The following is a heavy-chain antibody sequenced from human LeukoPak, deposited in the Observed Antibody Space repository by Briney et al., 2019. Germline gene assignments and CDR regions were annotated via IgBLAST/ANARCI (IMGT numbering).Heavy chain of an antibody. CDR3: PTIRGYTSSWPFDY. J-gene: IGHJ4*02. D-gene: IGHD6-13*01. Sequence: GGSLRLSCAASGFTFSSYEMNWVRQAPGKGLEWVGRIKSKTDGGTTDYAAPVKGRFTISRDDSKNTLYLQMNSLKSEDTAVYYCPTIRGYTSSWPFDYWGQGALVTVSS. V-gene: IGHV3-15*01. CDR1: GFTFSSYE. CDR2: IKSKTDGGTT.